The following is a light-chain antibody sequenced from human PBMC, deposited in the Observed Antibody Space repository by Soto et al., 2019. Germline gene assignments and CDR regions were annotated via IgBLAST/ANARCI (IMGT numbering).Light chain of an antibody. V-gene: IGLV1-47*01. CDR1: GSNIGSNH. CDR3: AAWDDSLSGVV. Sequence: QLVLTQPPSASGTPGQRVTISCSGSGSNIGSNHVYWYQQLPGTAPKLLIYGNNERPSGVPDRFSGSRSGTSASLAIRGLRSEDEADYHCAAWDDSLSGVVFGGGTKLTVL. CDR2: GNN. J-gene: IGLJ2*01.